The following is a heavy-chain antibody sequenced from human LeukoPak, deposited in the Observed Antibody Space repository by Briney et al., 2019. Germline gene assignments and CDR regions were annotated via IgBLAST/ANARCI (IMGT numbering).Heavy chain of an antibody. D-gene: IGHD4-23*01. V-gene: IGHV4-30-4*01. CDR1: GGSISSGDYY. J-gene: IGHJ4*02. CDR3: ARGIDYGGNSFIDY. Sequence: PSETLSLTCTVSGGSISSGDYYWSWIRQPPGKGLEWIGYIYYSGSTYYNPSLKSRVTISVDTSKNQFSLKLGSVTAADTAVYYCARGIDYGGNSFIDYWGQGTLVTVSS. CDR2: IYYSGST.